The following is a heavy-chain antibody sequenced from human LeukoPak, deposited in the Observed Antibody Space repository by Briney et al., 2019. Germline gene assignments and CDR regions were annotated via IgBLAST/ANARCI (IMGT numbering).Heavy chain of an antibody. Sequence: TGGSLRLSCAASGFTVSSNYMSWVRQAPGKGLEWVGFIRSKAYGGTTENAASGKGRFTISRDDSKSIAYLQMNSLKTEDTAVYYCTREYYYDSSGYSEYYFDYWGQGTLVTVSS. D-gene: IGHD3-22*01. CDR1: GFTVSSNY. J-gene: IGHJ4*02. CDR2: IRSKAYGGTT. CDR3: TREYYYDSSGYSEYYFDY. V-gene: IGHV3-49*04.